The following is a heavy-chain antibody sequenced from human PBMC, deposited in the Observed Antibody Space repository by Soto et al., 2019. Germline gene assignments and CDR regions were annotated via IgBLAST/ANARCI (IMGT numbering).Heavy chain of an antibody. Sequence: QVQLVQSGAAVKKPGASVKVSCKASGYTFTSYDINCVRQATGQGLEWMGWMNPNSGNTCYAHKVQGRGTMTRNSSRSTAYMELSSLRAEDPAVYYCASGRVKPRYCGSTICNIRGFDPWGQGTLVTVSS. D-gene: IGHD2-2*02. CDR1: GYTFTSYD. V-gene: IGHV1-8*01. J-gene: IGHJ5*02. CDR2: MNPNSGNT. CDR3: ASGRVKPRYCGSTICNIRGFDP.